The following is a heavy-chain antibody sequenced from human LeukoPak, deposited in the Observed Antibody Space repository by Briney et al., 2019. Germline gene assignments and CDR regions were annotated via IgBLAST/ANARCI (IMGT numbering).Heavy chain of an antibody. V-gene: IGHV1-18*01. CDR2: IYNGNT. Sequence: ASVKVSCKASGYSFSKFGISWVRQAPGRGLEWVGWIYNGNTKYAQSLQGRVTMTADTSTSTAYMELRSLISDDTAVYYCAGGSSGTEGFDPWGQGTLVTVSS. J-gene: IGHJ5*02. CDR1: GYSFSKFG. D-gene: IGHD6-19*01. CDR3: AGGSSGTEGFDP.